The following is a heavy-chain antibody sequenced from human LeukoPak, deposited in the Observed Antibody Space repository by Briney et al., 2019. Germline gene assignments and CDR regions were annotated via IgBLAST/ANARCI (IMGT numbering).Heavy chain of an antibody. CDR2: INHSGST. J-gene: IGHJ4*02. CDR3: ASVGLGY. V-gene: IGHV4-34*01. D-gene: IGHD6-19*01. Sequence: SETLSLTCAVYGGSFSGYYWSWTRQPPGKGLEWIGEINHSGSTNYNPSLKSRVTISVDTSKNQFSLKLSSVTAADTAVYYCASVGLGYWGQGTLVTVSS. CDR1: GGSFSGYY.